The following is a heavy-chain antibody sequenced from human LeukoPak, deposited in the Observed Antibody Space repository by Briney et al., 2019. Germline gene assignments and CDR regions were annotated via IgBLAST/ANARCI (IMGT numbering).Heavy chain of an antibody. V-gene: IGHV1-18*01. J-gene: IGHJ3*02. CDR1: GYTFTSYG. CDR2: IRVYNGNT. D-gene: IGHD1-1*01. Sequence: GSVKVSCKTSGYTFTSYGISWVRQAPGQGLEWMGWIRVYNGNTNYAQRLQGRVTMTTDTSTSTAYMELRSLRSDDTAVYYCARENALAFDIWGQGTMVTVSS. CDR3: ARENALAFDI.